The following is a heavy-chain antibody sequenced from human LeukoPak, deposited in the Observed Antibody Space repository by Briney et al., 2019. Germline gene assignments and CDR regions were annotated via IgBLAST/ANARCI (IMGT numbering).Heavy chain of an antibody. J-gene: IGHJ4*02. D-gene: IGHD6-19*01. CDR2: IYSGGSK. CDR1: GFTVSSNY. Sequence: GGSLRLSCAASGFTVSSNYMSWVRQAPGKGLEWVSVIYSGGSKYYSDSVKGRFTISSDNSKNTLYLQMNSLSAEDTAVYYCAGAVAGPEDYWGQGALVTVSS. CDR3: AGAVAGPEDY. V-gene: IGHV3-53*01.